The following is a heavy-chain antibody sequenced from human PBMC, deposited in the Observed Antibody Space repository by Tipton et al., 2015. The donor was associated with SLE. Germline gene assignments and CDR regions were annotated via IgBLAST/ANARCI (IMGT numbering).Heavy chain of an antibody. Sequence: TLSLTCAVSGYSISSGYYWGWIRQPPGKGLEWIGSIYHSGSTYYNPSLKSRVTISVDTSKNQFSLKLSSVTAADTAVYYCARHQWAGYSSGYDAFDIWGQGTMVTVSS. CDR1: GYSISSGYY. V-gene: IGHV4-38-2*01. CDR3: ARHQWAGYSSGYDAFDI. CDR2: IYHSGST. J-gene: IGHJ3*02. D-gene: IGHD6-19*01.